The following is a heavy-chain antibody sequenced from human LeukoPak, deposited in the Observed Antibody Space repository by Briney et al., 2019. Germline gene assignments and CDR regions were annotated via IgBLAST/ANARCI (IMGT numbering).Heavy chain of an antibody. CDR2: ISSSSGYI. Sequence: GGSLRLSCAASGFTFSSYSMNWVRQAPGKGLEWVSSISSSSGYIYYADSVKGRFTISRDNAKNSLYLQMNSLRAEDTAVYYCAREVKQQLVGGEWFDPWGQGTLVTVSS. V-gene: IGHV3-21*01. J-gene: IGHJ5*02. CDR3: AREVKQQLVGGEWFDP. CDR1: GFTFSSYS. D-gene: IGHD6-13*01.